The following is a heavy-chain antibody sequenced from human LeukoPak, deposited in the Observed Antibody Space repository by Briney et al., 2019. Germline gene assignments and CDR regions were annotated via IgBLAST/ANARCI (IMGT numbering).Heavy chain of an antibody. Sequence: PGGSLRLSCAATGFTFSDYYMSWIRQAPGKGLEWVSHISSSGSTIYYADSVKGRVTISRDNAKNSLYLQMNSLRAEDTAVYYCERGLLWFGAPRSYGMDVWGQGTTVTVSS. CDR3: ERGLLWFGAPRSYGMDV. CDR2: ISSSGSTI. J-gene: IGHJ6*02. CDR1: GFTFSDYY. D-gene: IGHD3-10*01. V-gene: IGHV3-11*04.